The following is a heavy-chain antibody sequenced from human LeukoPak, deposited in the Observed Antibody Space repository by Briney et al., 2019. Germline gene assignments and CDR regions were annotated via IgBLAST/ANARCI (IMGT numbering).Heavy chain of an antibody. CDR1: GFTFSGSA. J-gene: IGHJ4*02. D-gene: IGHD6-13*01. CDR2: IRSKANSYAT. V-gene: IGHV3-73*01. Sequence: GGSLRLSSAASGFTFSGSAMHWVRQASGKGLEWVGRIRSKANSYATAYAASVKGRFTISRDDSKNTAYLQMNSLKTEDTAVYYCTRCSSSWYPLCFDYWGQGTLVTVSS. CDR3: TRCSSSWYPLCFDY.